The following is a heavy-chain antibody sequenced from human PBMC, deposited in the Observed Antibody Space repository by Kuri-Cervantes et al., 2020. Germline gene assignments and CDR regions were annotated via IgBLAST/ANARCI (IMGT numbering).Heavy chain of an antibody. CDR3: ARGLGSSGWSLTRLPDYWFDP. D-gene: IGHD6-19*01. Sequence: SETLSLTCTVSGGSISSSSYYWGWIRQPPGKGLEWIGSIYYSGSTYYNPSLKSRVIMSVDTSKNQFSLKLSSVTAADTAVYYCARGLGSSGWSLTRLPDYWFDPWGQGTLVTVSS. CDR1: GGSISSSSYY. J-gene: IGHJ5*02. CDR2: IYYSGST. V-gene: IGHV4-39*07.